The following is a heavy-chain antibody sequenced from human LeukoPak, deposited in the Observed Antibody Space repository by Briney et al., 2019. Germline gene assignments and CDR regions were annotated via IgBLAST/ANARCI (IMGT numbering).Heavy chain of an antibody. CDR2: LYYSGST. CDR1: GGSISSYY. CDR3: ARGDSSGYYYLVAFDI. V-gene: IGHV4-59*01. Sequence: PSETLSLTCTVPGGSISSYYWSWIRQPPGKGLEWIGYLYYSGSTNYNPSLKSRATISVDTSKNQFSLKLSSVTAADTAVYYCARGDSSGYYYLVAFDIWGQGTMVTVSS. J-gene: IGHJ3*02. D-gene: IGHD3-22*01.